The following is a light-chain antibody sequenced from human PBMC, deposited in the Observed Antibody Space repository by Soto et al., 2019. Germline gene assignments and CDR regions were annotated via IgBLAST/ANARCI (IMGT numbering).Light chain of an antibody. CDR2: EFT. Sequence: QSALTQPASVFGSPGQSITISWTGTSRDVGRYNFVSWCQQLPGKAPQLLIYEFTSRPSGVSNRLSKSKSGNKASLTISWPQPEDEADYDCSSYASRSTVVVGTWPKVTV. V-gene: IGLV2-14*03. CDR3: SSYASRSTVV. CDR1: SRDVGRYNF. J-gene: IGLJ1*01.